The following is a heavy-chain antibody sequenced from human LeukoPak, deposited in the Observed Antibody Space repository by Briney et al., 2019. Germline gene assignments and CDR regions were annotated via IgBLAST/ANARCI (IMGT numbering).Heavy chain of an antibody. CDR2: MNPKSGNT. J-gene: IGHJ6*02. Sequence: ASVKVSCKASEYTFTTYDINWVRQATGQGLEWMGWMNPKSGNTGYAQKLQGRVTMTRNTSISTGYMELSSLRSEDTAVYYCARRNSAQRPPRTMDVWGQGTTVTVSS. D-gene: IGHD6-25*01. CDR3: ARRNSAQRPPRTMDV. V-gene: IGHV1-8*01. CDR1: EYTFTTYD.